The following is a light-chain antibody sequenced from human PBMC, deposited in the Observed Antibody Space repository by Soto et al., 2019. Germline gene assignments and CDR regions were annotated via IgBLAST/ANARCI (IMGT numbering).Light chain of an antibody. V-gene: IGKV4-1*01. CDR2: WAS. CDR3: QQYHTTPLT. J-gene: IGKJ1*01. CDR1: ESVFYSFTNRNY. Sequence: DIVMTQSPDSLAVSLGERATINCKSSESVFYSFTNRNYLAWYQLKPGQPPKLLISWASTRESGVPDRXXGXXXXXXXXLTISSLQAEDVAVYCCQQYHTTPLTFGQGTKVEV.